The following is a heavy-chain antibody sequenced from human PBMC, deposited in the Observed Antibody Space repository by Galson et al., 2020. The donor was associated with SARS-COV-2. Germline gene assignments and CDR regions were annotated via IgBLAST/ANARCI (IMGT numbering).Heavy chain of an antibody. V-gene: IGHV4-38-2*01. J-gene: IGHJ2*01. CDR2: VSPSGST. Sequence: SQTLSLTCAASRVSISTTNYWSWIRQAPGKGLEWIGSVSPSGSTHYTPSLKSRVTISLDTSKDQFSLRLTSVTAPDTALYYCAYQGVTLIYQLTVPGWCFDLWGRGTLVTVSS. D-gene: IGHD2-2*01. CDR1: RVSISTTNY. CDR3: AYQGVTLIYQLTVPGWCFDL.